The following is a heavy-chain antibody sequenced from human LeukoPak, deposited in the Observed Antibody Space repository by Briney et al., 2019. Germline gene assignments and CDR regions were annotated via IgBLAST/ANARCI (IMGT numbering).Heavy chain of an antibody. D-gene: IGHD6-19*01. V-gene: IGHV4-59*08. CDR2: IYYSGST. Sequence: SETLSLTCTVSGGCISSYYWRWIRQRPGKGLEWIGYIYYSGSTNYNPSLKSRVTISVDTSKNQFSLKLSSVTAADTAVYYCARHGLVSSDYWGQGTLVTVSS. J-gene: IGHJ4*02. CDR3: ARHGLVSSDY. CDR1: GGCISSYY.